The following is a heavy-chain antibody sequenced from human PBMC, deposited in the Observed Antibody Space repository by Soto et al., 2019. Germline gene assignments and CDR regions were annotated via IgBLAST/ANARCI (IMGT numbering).Heavy chain of an antibody. Sequence: SGPTLVKPTQTLTLTCTFSGFSLSTSGVGVGWIRQPPGKALEWLALIYWDDDKRYSPSLKSRLTITKDTSKNQVVLTMTNMDPVDTATYYCAHSPSAWAVADYTFDYWGQGTLVTVSS. V-gene: IGHV2-5*02. CDR2: IYWDDDK. CDR1: GFSLSTSGVG. J-gene: IGHJ4*02. D-gene: IGHD6-19*01. CDR3: AHSPSAWAVADYTFDY.